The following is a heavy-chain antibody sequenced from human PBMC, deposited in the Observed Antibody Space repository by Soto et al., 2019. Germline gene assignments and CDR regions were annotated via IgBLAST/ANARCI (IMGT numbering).Heavy chain of an antibody. CDR2: IMPLYAKP. Sequence: QVQLVQSGAEVKKPGSSVKVSCKASGGTFHTYTISWVRQVPGQDLEWMGGIMPLYAKPTYAQPFLGRLTIAAEEHTSTVYMELSRLRSEDTALYYCPSLNNRSSGDGRIDVWGRGTEVSVSS. V-gene: IGHV1-69*01. D-gene: IGHD1-26*01. CDR3: PSLNNRSSGDGRIDV. J-gene: IGHJ6*02. CDR1: GGTFHTYT.